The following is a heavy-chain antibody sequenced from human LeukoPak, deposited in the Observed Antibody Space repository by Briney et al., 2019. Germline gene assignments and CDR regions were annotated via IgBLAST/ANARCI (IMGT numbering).Heavy chain of an antibody. J-gene: IGHJ4*02. CDR2: MNPNSGNT. D-gene: IGHD6-19*01. Sequence: ASVKVSCKASGYTFTSYGISWVRQATGQGLEWMGWMNPNSGNTGYAQKFQGRVTMTRNTSISTAYMELSSLRSEDTAVYYCARACRVGSLSSGCYWGQGTLVTVSS. CDR3: ARACRVGSLSSGCY. CDR1: GYTFTSYG. V-gene: IGHV1-8*02.